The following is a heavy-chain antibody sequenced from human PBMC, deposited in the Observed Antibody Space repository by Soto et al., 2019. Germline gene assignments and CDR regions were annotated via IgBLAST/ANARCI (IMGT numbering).Heavy chain of an antibody. CDR1: GYTFTRYA. V-gene: IGHV1-3*01. CDR2: INAGNGNT. J-gene: IGHJ5*02. CDR3: TRGLAAAGTIGWFDP. Sequence: ASVTVSCKASGYTFTRYAIHWVRQAPGQRLEWMGWINAGNGNTKYSENFQGRVDITRDTSASTAYMELSSLRSEDTAIYYCTRGLAAAGTIGWFDPWGQGALVTVSS. D-gene: IGHD6-13*01.